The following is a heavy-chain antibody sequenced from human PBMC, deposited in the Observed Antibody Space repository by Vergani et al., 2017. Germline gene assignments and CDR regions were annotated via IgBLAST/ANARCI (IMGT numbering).Heavy chain of an antibody. CDR1: GFTFSSYG. J-gene: IGHJ4*02. V-gene: IGHV3-30*18. Sequence: QVQLVESGGGVVQPGRSLRLSCAASGFTFSSYGMHWVRQAPGKGLEWVAVISYDGSNKYYADSVKGRFTISRDNSKNTLYLQMNSLRAEDTAVYYCAKDQPSSGSYYFAPGVWGQGTLVTVSP. D-gene: IGHD3-10*01. CDR2: ISYDGSNK. CDR3: AKDQPSSGSYYFAPGV.